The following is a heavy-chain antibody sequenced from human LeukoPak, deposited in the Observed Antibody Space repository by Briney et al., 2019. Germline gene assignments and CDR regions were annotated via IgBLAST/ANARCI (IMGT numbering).Heavy chain of an antibody. V-gene: IGHV3-48*03. CDR3: ARGYGSGSYYLY. J-gene: IGHJ4*02. CDR1: GFTFSSYE. CDR2: IGSSSTI. D-gene: IGHD3-10*01. Sequence: PGGSLRLSCAASGFTFSSYEMNWVRQAPGKGLEWVSYIGSSSTIYYADSVRGRFTISRDNAKNSLYLQMNSLRAEDTAVYYCARGYGSGSYYLYWGQGTLVTVSS.